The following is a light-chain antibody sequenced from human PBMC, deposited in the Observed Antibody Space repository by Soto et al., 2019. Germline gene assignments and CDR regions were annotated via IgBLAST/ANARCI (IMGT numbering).Light chain of an antibody. CDR2: GAS. J-gene: IGKJ1*01. V-gene: IGKV3D-20*02. CDR1: QSASSNY. CDR3: QQGNTWPWT. Sequence: IVLTQSPCTLSLSPGERATLSCRASQSASSNYLAWYQQKPGQAPRLLIYGASSRATGIPGRFSGSGSGTDFTLIISSLEPEDFAFYYCQQGNTWPWTFGQGTKVDIK.